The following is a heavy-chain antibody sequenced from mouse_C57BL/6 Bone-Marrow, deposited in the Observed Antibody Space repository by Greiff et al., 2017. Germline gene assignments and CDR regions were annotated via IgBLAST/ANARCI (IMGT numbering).Heavy chain of an antibody. J-gene: IGHJ3*01. Sequence: EVKLVESGPGLVKPSQSLSLTCSVTGYSITSGYYWNWIRQFPGNKLEWMGYISYDGSNNYNPSLKNRISITRDTSTNQFFLKLNSVTTEDTATYYCASNWSWFAYWGQGTLVTVSA. CDR2: ISYDGSN. V-gene: IGHV3-6*01. CDR3: ASNWSWFAY. D-gene: IGHD4-1*01. CDR1: GYSITSGYY.